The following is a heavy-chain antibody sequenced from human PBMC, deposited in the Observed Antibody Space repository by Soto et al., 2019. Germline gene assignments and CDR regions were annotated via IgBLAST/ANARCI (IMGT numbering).Heavy chain of an antibody. CDR3: AKGYDFWSARGWFDP. D-gene: IGHD3-3*01. CDR1: VFTFSSYA. CDR2: ISGSGGST. J-gene: IGHJ5*02. V-gene: IGHV3-23*01. Sequence: SLRLSCAASVFTFSSYAMSWVRQAPGKGLEWVSAISGSGGSTYYADSVKGRFTISRDNSKNTLYLQMNSLRAEDTAVYYCAKGYDFWSARGWFDPWGQGTLVTVSS.